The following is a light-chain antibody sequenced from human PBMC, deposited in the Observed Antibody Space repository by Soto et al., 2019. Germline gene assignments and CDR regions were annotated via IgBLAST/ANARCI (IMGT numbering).Light chain of an antibody. V-gene: IGKV2-28*01. CDR2: LGS. CDR3: MQVLQAGGFT. Sequence: DIVMTQNQLSLPVTPGEPAAISCRSSQSLLRINGYNYLDWYLQKPGQSPQLLIYLGSNRASGVPDRFSGSGSGIDFTLKISRVEAEDVGVYYCMQVLQAGGFTFAHGTKVDTK. J-gene: IGKJ3*01. CDR1: QSLLRINGYNY.